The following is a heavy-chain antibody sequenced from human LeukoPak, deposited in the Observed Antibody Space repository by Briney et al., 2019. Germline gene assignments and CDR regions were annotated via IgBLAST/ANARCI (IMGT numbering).Heavy chain of an antibody. D-gene: IGHD1-26*01. V-gene: IGHV4-39*01. CDR2: IHYIGST. Sequence: PSETLSLTCTVSGGSISSSRYYWGWIRQPPGKGLEWIGSIHYIGSTYYNPSLKSRVTMSVDTSKNQFSLKPSSVTAADTAVYYCARTIDVGATADYWGQGTLVTVSS. CDR1: GGSISSSRYY. J-gene: IGHJ4*02. CDR3: ARTIDVGATADY.